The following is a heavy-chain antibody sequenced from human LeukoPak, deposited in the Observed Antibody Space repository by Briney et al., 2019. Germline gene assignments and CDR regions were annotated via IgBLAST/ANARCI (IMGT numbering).Heavy chain of an antibody. D-gene: IGHD4-17*01. V-gene: IGHV4-4*07. CDR2: IYTIGST. Sequence: SETLSLTCSVSGGSLTSYYWSWIRQPAGKGLEWIGRIYTIGSTNYNPSLKSRVTMSVDTSKNQFSLKLSSVTAADTAVYYCARDDYGDYDNWFDPWGQGTLVTVSS. CDR1: GGSLTSYY. J-gene: IGHJ5*02. CDR3: ARDDYGDYDNWFDP.